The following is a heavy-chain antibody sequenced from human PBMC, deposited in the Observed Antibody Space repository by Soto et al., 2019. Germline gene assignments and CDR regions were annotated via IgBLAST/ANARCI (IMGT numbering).Heavy chain of an antibody. J-gene: IGHJ4*02. Sequence: SETLSLTCSVSGGSISSYYGSWIRQPPGKGLEWIGYIYYSGSANYNPSLKSRVTISVDTSKNQFSLKLSSVTAADTAVYYCAREVVYYFDYWGQGTLVTGSS. V-gene: IGHV4-59*01. D-gene: IGHD2-15*01. CDR3: AREVVYYFDY. CDR2: IYYSGSA. CDR1: GGSISSYY.